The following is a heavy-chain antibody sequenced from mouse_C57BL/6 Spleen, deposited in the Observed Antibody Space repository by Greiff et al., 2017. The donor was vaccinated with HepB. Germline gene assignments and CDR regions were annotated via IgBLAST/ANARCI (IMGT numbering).Heavy chain of an antibody. J-gene: IGHJ4*01. CDR1: GYAFSSSW. D-gene: IGHD3-2*02. CDR2: IYPGDGDT. CDR3: ARPAQAPLFDAMDY. V-gene: IGHV1-82*01. Sequence: QVQLQQSGPELVKPGASVKLSCKASGYAFSSSWMNWVKQRPGKGLEWIGRIYPGDGDTNYNGKFKGKATLTADKASSTAYMQLSSLTSEDSAVYFCARPAQAPLFDAMDYWGQGTSVTVSS.